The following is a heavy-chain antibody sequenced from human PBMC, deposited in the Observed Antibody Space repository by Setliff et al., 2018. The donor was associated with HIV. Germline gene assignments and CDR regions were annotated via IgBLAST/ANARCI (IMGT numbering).Heavy chain of an antibody. Sequence: SETLSLTCTVPGYSMSGGYNWGWIRQSPEKGLEWIGSIYYSGSTYYNPSLKSRVTISVDTSKNQFSLKLSSVTAADTAVYYCARSVPRYCSGGSCYPPLFDYWGQGTLVTVSS. CDR2: IYYSGST. CDR1: GYSMSGGYN. CDR3: ARSVPRYCSGGSCYPPLFDY. V-gene: IGHV4-38-2*02. J-gene: IGHJ4*02. D-gene: IGHD2-15*01.